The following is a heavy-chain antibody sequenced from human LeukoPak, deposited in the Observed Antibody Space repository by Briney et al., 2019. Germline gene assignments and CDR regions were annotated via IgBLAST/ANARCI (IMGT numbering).Heavy chain of an antibody. CDR3: ATAGRITNFEVPPYDFAY. D-gene: IGHD3-3*01. CDR1: GYTFSELS. V-gene: IGHV1-24*01. Sequence: ASVKVSCKVSGYTFSELSMHWVRQAPGKGLEWMEGFDPEDGETIYAQKIQGRVTMTEDTSTDTAYMELSSLRSEDTAVYYCATAGRITNFEVPPYDFAYWGQGTLVTVSS. CDR2: FDPEDGET. J-gene: IGHJ4*02.